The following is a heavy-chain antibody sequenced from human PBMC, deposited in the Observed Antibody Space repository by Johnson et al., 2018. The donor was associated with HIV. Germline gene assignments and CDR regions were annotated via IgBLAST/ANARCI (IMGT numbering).Heavy chain of an antibody. CDR3: ARALWEVGYSDCGGDSFDM. CDR1: EFTFNTYA. Sequence: QVQLVESGGGVVQPGRSLRLSCAASEFTFNTYAMHWVRQAPGKGLEWVALTSYDGSNKYYADSVKGRFAISRDTSTNTLYLQVNSLRSDETAVNYCARALWEVGYSDCGGDSFDMLGRGTMVTVSS. V-gene: IGHV3-30*09. J-gene: IGHJ3*02. D-gene: IGHD3-22*01. CDR2: TSYDGSNK.